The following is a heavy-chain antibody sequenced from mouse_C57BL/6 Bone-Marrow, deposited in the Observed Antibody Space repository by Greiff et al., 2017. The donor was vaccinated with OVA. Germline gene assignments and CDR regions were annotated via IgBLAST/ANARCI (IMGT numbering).Heavy chain of an antibody. CDR1: GYAFTNYS. Sequence: VQRVESGAELVRPGTSVKVSCKASGYAFTNYSIEWVKQRPGQGLEWIGVINPGSGGTNYNEKFKGKATLTADKSSSTAYMQLSSLTSEDSAVYFCARAGQLRLLFAYWGQGTLVTVSA. D-gene: IGHD3-2*02. CDR3: ARAGQLRLLFAY. J-gene: IGHJ3*01. CDR2: INPGSGGT. V-gene: IGHV1-54*01.